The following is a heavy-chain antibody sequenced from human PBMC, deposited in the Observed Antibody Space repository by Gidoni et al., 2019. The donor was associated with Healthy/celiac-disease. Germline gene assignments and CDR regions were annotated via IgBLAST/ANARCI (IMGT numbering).Heavy chain of an antibody. CDR2: IYYSGST. Sequence: QVQLQESGPGLVKPSETLSLTCTVPGGSISSYYWSWIRQPPGKGLEWIGYIYYSGSTNYNPSLKSRVTISVDTSKNQFSLKLSSVTAADTAVYYCARGADDSSGLEGTFDIWGQGTMVTVSS. CDR1: GGSISSYY. V-gene: IGHV4-59*01. CDR3: ARGADDSSGLEGTFDI. D-gene: IGHD3-22*01. J-gene: IGHJ3*02.